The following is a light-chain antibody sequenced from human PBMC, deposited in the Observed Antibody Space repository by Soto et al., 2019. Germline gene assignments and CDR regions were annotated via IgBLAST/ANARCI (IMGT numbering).Light chain of an antibody. CDR3: HQYGGSPGA. CDR2: GAS. Sequence: EIVLTQSPATLSLSPGERATLSCRASQSVSSSYLAWYQQKPGQAPRLLIYGASSRATGIPDRFSGSGSGTDFTLSISRLEPEDFAVYFCHQYGGSPGAFGQGTKLEIK. J-gene: IGKJ2*01. CDR1: QSVSSSY. V-gene: IGKV3-20*01.